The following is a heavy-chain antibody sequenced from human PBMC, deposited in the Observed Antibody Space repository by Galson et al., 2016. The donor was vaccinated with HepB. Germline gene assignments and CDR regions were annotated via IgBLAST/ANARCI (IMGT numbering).Heavy chain of an antibody. J-gene: IGHJ4*02. CDR1: GFTVSSTY. CDR3: AARHCSSGPCLNNPDY. D-gene: IGHD1-14*01. CDR2: IYPNGYT. Sequence: SLRLSCAASGFTVSSTYMTWVRQAPGKGLEWVSVIYPNGYTHYAASVEGRFTISRDNSRNTLSLQTNSLRVTDTALYYCAARHCSSGPCLNNPDYWGQGTLVTVSS. V-gene: IGHV3-53*01.